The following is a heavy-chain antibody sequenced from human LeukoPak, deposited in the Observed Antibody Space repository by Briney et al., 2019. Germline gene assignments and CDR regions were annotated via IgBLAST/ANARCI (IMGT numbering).Heavy chain of an antibody. CDR2: ISYDGSIK. CDR1: GFTFSSYG. D-gene: IGHD6-13*01. J-gene: IGHJ4*02. V-gene: IGHV3-30*18. CDR3: AKGGHSSWPNDF. Sequence: GRSLRLSCAASGFTFSSYGMHWVRQAPGKGLEWVALISYDGSIKYYADSVKGRFTISRNNSKSTLYLQMNSLRAEDTAVYYCAKGGHSSWPNDFWGQGSLVTVSS.